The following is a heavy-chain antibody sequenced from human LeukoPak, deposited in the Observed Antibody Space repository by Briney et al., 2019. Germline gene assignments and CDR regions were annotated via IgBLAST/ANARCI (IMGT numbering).Heavy chain of an antibody. CDR1: GYNFTAYY. Sequence: ASVKVSCKASGYNFTAYYMNWVRQAPGQGLEWMGWINPNSGGTNYAQKFQGRVTMTRNTSISTAYMELSSLSSEDTAVYYCARGRRYSGYDAFGYWGQGTLVTVSS. V-gene: IGHV1-2*02. CDR2: INPNSGGT. J-gene: IGHJ4*02. CDR3: ARGRRYSGYDAFGY. D-gene: IGHD5-12*01.